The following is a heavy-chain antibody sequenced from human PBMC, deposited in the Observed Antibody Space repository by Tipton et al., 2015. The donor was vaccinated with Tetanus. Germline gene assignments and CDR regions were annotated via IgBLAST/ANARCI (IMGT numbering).Heavy chain of an antibody. V-gene: IGHV4-59*01. CDR2: IYYSGST. Sequence: TLSLTCPVSGGSISSYYWSWIRQPPGKGLEWIGYIYYSGSTNYNPSLKSRVTISVDTSKNQFSLKLSSVTAADTAVYYCARDPGGVSDYWGQGTLVTVSS. CDR1: GGSISSYY. CDR3: ARDPGGVSDY. D-gene: IGHD3-16*01. J-gene: IGHJ4*02.